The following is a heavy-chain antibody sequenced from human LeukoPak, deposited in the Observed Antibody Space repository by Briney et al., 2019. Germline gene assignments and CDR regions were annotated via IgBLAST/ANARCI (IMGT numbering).Heavy chain of an antibody. Sequence: SETLSLTCAVYGGSFSGYYWSWIRQPPGKGLEWIGEINHSGSTNYNPSLKSRVTISVDTSKNQFSLKLSSVTAADTAVYYCARDPYDSSWGLCYFDYWGQGNLVTVSS. J-gene: IGHJ4*02. V-gene: IGHV4-34*01. CDR1: GGSFSGYY. D-gene: IGHD3-22*01. CDR3: ARDPYDSSWGLCYFDY. CDR2: INHSGST.